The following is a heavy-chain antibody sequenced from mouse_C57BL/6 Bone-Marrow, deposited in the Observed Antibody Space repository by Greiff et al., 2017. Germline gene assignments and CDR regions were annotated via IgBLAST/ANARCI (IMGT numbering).Heavy chain of an antibody. J-gene: IGHJ3*01. CDR2: INPSTGGT. D-gene: IGHD4-1*01. CDR1: GYSFTGYY. V-gene: IGHV1-42*01. Sequence: EVQLQQSGPELVKPGASVKISCKASGYSFTGYYMNWVKQSPEKSLEWIGEINPSTGGTTYNQKFKAKATLTVDKSSSTAYMQLKSLTSEDSAVYGCAEANWAWFAYWGQGTLVTVSA. CDR3: AEANWAWFAY.